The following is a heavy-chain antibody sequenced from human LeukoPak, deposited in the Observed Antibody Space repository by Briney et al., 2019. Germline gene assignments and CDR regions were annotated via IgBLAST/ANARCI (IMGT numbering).Heavy chain of an antibody. V-gene: IGHV1-46*01. Sequence: ASVKVSCKASAYTFTIYYKHWMRHPPGQGLEWVGIINPSGGSRSYAQKYQRRVTMTRDTSTRTVYMELSSVRAEDTAVYYCARGVGYCSSTSCYSTVQYYMDVWGKGTTVTVSS. CDR2: INPSGGSR. D-gene: IGHD2-2*01. CDR3: ARGVGYCSSTSCYSTVQYYMDV. CDR1: AYTFTIYY. J-gene: IGHJ6*03.